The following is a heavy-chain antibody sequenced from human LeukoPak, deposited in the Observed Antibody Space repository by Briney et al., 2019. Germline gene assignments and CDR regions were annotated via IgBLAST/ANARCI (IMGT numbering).Heavy chain of an antibody. V-gene: IGHV3-48*02. CDR3: ARDYGDHGEYFDC. Sequence: GGSLRLSCAASGFTFSSYNMNWVRQAPGKGLEWVLYISRSSSSIYYADSVKGRFTISRDNAKNSVYLQMNGLSDEDTAVYRCARDYGDHGEYFDCWGQGTLVTVSS. CDR2: ISRSSSSI. J-gene: IGHJ4*02. CDR1: GFTFSSYN. D-gene: IGHD4-17*01.